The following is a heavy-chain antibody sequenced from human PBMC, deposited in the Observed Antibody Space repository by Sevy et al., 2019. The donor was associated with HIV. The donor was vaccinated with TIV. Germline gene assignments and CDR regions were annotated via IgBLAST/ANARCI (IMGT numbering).Heavy chain of an antibody. D-gene: IGHD5-12*01. CDR3: VGDQKGQYSAYDGAGYYGMDV. V-gene: IGHV3-21*01. J-gene: IGHJ6*02. Sequence: GGSLRLSCAASGFSFNTFSMNWVRQRPEKGLEWVSSISSSSNYIFYADSVNGRFTISRDNAKDSLYLQMNSLRAEDTADYYCVGDQKGQYSAYDGAGYYGMDVWGPGTTVTVSS. CDR1: GFSFNTFS. CDR2: ISSSSNYI.